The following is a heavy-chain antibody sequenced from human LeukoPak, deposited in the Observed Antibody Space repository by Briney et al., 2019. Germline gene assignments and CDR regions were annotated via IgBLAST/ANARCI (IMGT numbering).Heavy chain of an antibody. Sequence: EASVKVSCKASGFTFTSSAVQWVRQARGQRLEWIGWTVVGSGNTNYAQKFQERVTITRDMSTSTAYMELSSLRSEDTAVYYCAASPDYYDSSGYSYYFDYWGQGTLVTVSS. D-gene: IGHD3-22*01. CDR2: TVVGSGNT. V-gene: IGHV1-58*01. J-gene: IGHJ4*02. CDR3: AASPDYYDSSGYSYYFDY. CDR1: GFTFTSSA.